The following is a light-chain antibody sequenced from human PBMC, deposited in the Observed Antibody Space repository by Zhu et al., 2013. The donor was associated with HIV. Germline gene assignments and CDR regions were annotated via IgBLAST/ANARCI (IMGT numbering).Light chain of an antibody. Sequence: DIQMTQSPSSLSASVGDRVTITCRASQGISNYLAWYQQKPGKVPKLLIYGASILQSGVPSRFSGSGSGTDFTLTINSLQPEDVATYYCQKYHSAPLFGQGTKVEIK. V-gene: IGKV1-27*01. J-gene: IGKJ1*01. CDR2: GAS. CDR1: QGISNY. CDR3: QKYHSAPL.